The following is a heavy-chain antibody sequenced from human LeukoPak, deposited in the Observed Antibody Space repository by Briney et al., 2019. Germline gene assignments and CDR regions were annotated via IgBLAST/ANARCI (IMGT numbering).Heavy chain of an antibody. CDR2: MNPNSGNT. V-gene: IGHV1-8*01. CDR1: GYTFTSYD. D-gene: IGHD4-17*01. CDR3: ARPRLRGARFDY. Sequence: ASVKVSCKASGYTFTSYDINWVRQATGQGLEWMGWMNPNSGNTGYAQKFQGGVTMTRNTSISTAYMELSSLRSEDTAVYYCARPRLRGARFDYWGQGTLVTVSS. J-gene: IGHJ4*02.